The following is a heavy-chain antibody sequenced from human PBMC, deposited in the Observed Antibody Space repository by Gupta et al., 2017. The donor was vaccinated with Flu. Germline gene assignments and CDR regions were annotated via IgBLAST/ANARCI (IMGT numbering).Heavy chain of an antibody. Sequence: EVQLVQSGAGLVQPGGSLRLSCEASGFTFSSNWMHWVRQGPGRGLVWVARISGDGRTTTYADSVRGRFTISRDNAKNTAFLQMNSLRAEDTGVYYCARELPFDYWGQGTLVAVSS. CDR3: ARELPFDY. CDR2: ISGDGRTT. V-gene: IGHV3-74*01. J-gene: IGHJ4*02. CDR1: GFTFSSNW.